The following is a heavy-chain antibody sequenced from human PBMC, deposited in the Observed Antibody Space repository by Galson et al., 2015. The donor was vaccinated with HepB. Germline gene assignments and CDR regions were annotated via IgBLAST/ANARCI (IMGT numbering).Heavy chain of an antibody. V-gene: IGHV3-23*01. D-gene: IGHD3-3*01. J-gene: IGHJ4*02. CDR3: AKGLDYDFWNLAS. CDR1: GFTFSNAV. Sequence: SLRLSCAASGFTFSNAVMSWVRQAPGKGLEWVSAIGISGGNTYYADSVKGRFTISRDDSKSTLYLQMNSLRGADTAVYYCAKGLDYDFWNLASCGQGSQVAVSS. CDR2: IGISGGNT.